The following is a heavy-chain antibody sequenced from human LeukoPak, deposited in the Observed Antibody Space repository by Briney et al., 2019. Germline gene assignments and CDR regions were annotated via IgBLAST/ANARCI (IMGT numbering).Heavy chain of an antibody. D-gene: IGHD6-19*01. CDR2: IIPIFGTA. CDR1: GGTFSSYA. CDR3: ARTGRSSGWYWFDP. J-gene: IGHJ5*02. V-gene: IGHV1-69*06. Sequence: ASVRVSCKASGGTFSSYAMSWVRQAPGQGLEWMGGIIPIFGTANYAQKLKGRVTITADKSKSTAYMEMSSLRAEDTAVYYCARTGRSSGWYWFDPWGQGTLVTVSS.